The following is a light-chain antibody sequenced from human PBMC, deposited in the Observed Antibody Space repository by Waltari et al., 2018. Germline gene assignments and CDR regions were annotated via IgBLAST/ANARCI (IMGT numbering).Light chain of an antibody. V-gene: IGLV2-8*01. J-gene: IGLJ2*01. Sequence: QSALTQPPSASGSPGQSVTISCTGTTSDVGGYNYVSWYQQHPGKAPKLMIYEVSKRPSGVPDRFSGAKSGNTASLTVSGLQAEDEADYYCSSYAGSNNLEVFGGGTK. CDR2: EVS. CDR3: SSYAGSNNLEV. CDR1: TSDVGGYNY.